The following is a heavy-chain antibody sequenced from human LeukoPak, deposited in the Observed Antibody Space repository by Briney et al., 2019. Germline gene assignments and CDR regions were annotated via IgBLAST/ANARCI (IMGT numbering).Heavy chain of an antibody. CDR2: INHSGST. V-gene: IGHV4-34*01. CDR1: GGSFSGYY. CDR3: ARETTYSSGWYPRDSVQGADAFDI. J-gene: IGHJ3*02. Sequence: SETLSLTCAVYGGSFSGYYWSWIRQPPGKGLEWIGEINHSGSTNYNPSLKSRVTISVDTSKNQFSLKLSSVTAADTGVYYCARETTYSSGWYPRDSVQGADAFDIWGQGTMVTVSS. D-gene: IGHD6-19*01.